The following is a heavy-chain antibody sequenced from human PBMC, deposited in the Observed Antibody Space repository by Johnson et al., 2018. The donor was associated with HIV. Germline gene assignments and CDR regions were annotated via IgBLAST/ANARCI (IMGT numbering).Heavy chain of an antibody. CDR1: GFTVSSNY. CDR2: IYSGGST. Sequence: VQLVESGGGLVQPGGSLRLSCAASGFTVSSNYMSWVRQAPGQGLEWVSLIYSGGSTYYADSVKDRFTISRDNSKNTLYLQMNSLRAEDTAVYYCARWNFAFDVWDQGTMVTVSS. CDR3: ARWNFAFDV. J-gene: IGHJ3*01. V-gene: IGHV3-66*01. D-gene: IGHD1-7*01.